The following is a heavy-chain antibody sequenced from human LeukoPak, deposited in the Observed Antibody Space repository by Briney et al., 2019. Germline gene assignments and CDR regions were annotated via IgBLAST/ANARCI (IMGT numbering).Heavy chain of an antibody. J-gene: IGHJ6*02. CDR3: AHPSAVGV. CDR2: ISADSST. CDR1: GFTFSSYA. Sequence: GGSLRLSCAASGFTFSSYAMTWVRQAPGKGLEWVSGISADSSTYYADSVKGRFTISRDNSKNTLYLQMNSLRVDDTAVYYCAHPSAVGVWGQGTTVTVS. V-gene: IGHV3-23*01.